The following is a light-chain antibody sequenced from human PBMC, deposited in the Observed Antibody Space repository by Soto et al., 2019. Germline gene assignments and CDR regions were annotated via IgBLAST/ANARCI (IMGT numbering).Light chain of an antibody. CDR1: QNIGSSY. V-gene: IGKV3D-15*01. Sequence: EIVLTQSPGTLSLSPGERATLSCRASQNIGSSYLAWYQQKPGQAPRVLIYGTSTRATDIPDRFSGSGSGTEFTLTISSLQSEDFAVYYCQQYNHWPPKMAFGQGTKVDIK. CDR2: GTS. CDR3: QQYNHWPPKMA. J-gene: IGKJ1*01.